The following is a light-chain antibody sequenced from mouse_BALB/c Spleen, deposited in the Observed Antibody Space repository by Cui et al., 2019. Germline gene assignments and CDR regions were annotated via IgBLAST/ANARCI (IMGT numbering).Light chain of an antibody. CDR1: SSVSY. V-gene: IGKV4-59*01. CDR3: QQWSSNPP. J-gene: IGKJ4*01. Sequence: QIALTQSPAIMSASPGEKVTMTCSASSSVSYMHWYQQKSGTSPKRWIYDTSKLASGVPARLSGSGSGTSYSLTISSSEAEDAATYYCQQWSSNPPVGSGTKLEIK. CDR2: DTS.